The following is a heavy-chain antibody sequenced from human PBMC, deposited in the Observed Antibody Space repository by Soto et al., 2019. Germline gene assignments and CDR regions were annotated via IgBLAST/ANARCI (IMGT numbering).Heavy chain of an antibody. CDR2: ISYDGSNK. CDR3: ARGHKGLEV. J-gene: IGHJ6*02. V-gene: IGHV3-30-3*01. CDR1: GFTFSSYA. Sequence: LRLSCAASGFTFSSYAMHWVRQAPGKGLEWVAVISYDGSNKYYADSVKGRFTISRDNPKSSLYLQMNNLRAEDTAVYYCARGHKGLEVWGQGTTVTVSS.